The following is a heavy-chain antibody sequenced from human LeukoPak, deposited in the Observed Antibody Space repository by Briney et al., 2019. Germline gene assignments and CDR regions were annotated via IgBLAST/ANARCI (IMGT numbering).Heavy chain of an antibody. CDR3: AGDRAQYYDDAFDI. J-gene: IGHJ3*02. CDR2: IKPDGSDV. Sequence: WGALRLSCAASGFSFYIYWMRWGRPGPGKGLGGGAHIKPDGSDVYYLDSVKGRFTISRDNAQNSLYLQMNTLRVEDTAVYYCAGDRAQYYDDAFDIWGQGTMVTVSS. CDR1: GFSFYIYW. D-gene: IGHD3-3*01. V-gene: IGHV3-7*01.